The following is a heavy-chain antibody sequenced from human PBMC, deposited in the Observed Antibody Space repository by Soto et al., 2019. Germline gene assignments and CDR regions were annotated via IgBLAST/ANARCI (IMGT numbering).Heavy chain of an antibody. D-gene: IGHD5-18*01. J-gene: IGHJ5*02. V-gene: IGHV5-51*07. CDR3: ERHNSDRYGSDL. CDR2: IYPRDSDA. Sequence: PGESLKISCEGLGYSVSSYWIGWVHQMPGEGLEFMGIIYPRDSDAKYNPSFKGQVTISADESINTAYLQWSSLKASHTATYSSERHNSDRYGSDLWGPGTVVTVSS. CDR1: GYSVSSYW.